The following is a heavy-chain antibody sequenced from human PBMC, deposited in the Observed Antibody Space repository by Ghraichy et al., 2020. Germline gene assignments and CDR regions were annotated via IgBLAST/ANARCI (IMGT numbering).Heavy chain of an antibody. V-gene: IGHV3-66*01. CDR2: IYSGGST. CDR3: ARTGGGRWLLLNY. Sequence: GGSLRLSCAASGFTVSSNYMSWVRQAPGKGLEWVSVIYSGGSTYYADSVKGRFTISRDNSKNTLYLQMNSLRAEDTAVYYCARTGGGRWLLLNYWGQGTLVTVSS. J-gene: IGHJ4*02. D-gene: IGHD3-22*01. CDR1: GFTVSSNY.